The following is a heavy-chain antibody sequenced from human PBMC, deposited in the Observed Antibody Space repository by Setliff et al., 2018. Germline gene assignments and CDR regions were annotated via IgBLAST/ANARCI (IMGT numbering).Heavy chain of an antibody. Sequence: ASVKVSCKASGYTFTRYYMYWVRQAPGQGLEWMGIINVSGGSASYAEKFQGRVTMTRDTSTSTIYLELRSLTSDDTAVYYCSRLVRYCTTTSCQGASGAELWGQGTLVTVSS. D-gene: IGHD2-2*01. CDR2: INVSGGSA. CDR1: GYTFTRYY. CDR3: SRLVRYCTTTSCQGASGAEL. V-gene: IGHV1-46*01. J-gene: IGHJ4*02.